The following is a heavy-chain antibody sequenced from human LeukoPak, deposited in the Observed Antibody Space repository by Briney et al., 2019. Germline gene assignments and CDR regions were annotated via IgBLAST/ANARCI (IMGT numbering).Heavy chain of an antibody. CDR2: ISYDGSNK. V-gene: IGHV3-30-3*01. CDR1: GFTFSSYA. Sequence: GRSLRLSCAASGFTFSSYAMHWVRQAPGKGLEWVAVISYDGSNKYYADSVKGRFTISRDNSKNTLYLQMNSLRAEDTAVYYCARKISSSPPYWYCGMDVWGQGTTVTVSS. D-gene: IGHD6-6*01. J-gene: IGHJ6*02. CDR3: ARKISSSPPYWYCGMDV.